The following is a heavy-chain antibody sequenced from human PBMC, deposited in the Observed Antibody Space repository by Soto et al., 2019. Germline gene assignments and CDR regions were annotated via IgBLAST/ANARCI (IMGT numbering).Heavy chain of an antibody. J-gene: IGHJ6*02. CDR1: GYSISSGYY. V-gene: IGHV4-38-2*01. D-gene: IGHD6-19*01. CDR2: IYHSGST. Sequence: PSETLSLTCAVSGYSISSGYYWGWIRQPPGKGLEWIGSIYHSGSTYYNPSLKSRVTISVDTSKNQFSLKLSSVTAADTAVYYCARTLSSGWYGLYYYGMDVWGQGTTVTVSS. CDR3: ARTLSSGWYGLYYYGMDV.